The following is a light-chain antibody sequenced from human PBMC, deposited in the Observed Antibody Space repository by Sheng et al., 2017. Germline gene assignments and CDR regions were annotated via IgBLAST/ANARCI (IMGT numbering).Light chain of an antibody. V-gene: IGLV2-14*03. CDR1: SSDIGGYNF. Sequence: QSALTQPASVSGSPGQSITISCTGTSSDIGGYNFVSWYQQHPGTAPKLMIYDVSYRPSGVSDRFSGSKSGNTASLTISGLQADDEADYYCTSKKSGSTRRVFGGGTKLTVL. J-gene: IGLJ2*01. CDR3: TSKKSGSTRRV. CDR2: DVS.